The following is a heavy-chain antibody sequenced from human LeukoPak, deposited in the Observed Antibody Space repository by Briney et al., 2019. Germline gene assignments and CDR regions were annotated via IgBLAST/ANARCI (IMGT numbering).Heavy chain of an antibody. CDR1: GGTFSSYA. D-gene: IGHD6-25*01. J-gene: IGHJ5*02. V-gene: IGHV1-18*01. CDR3: ARAEAAANWFDP. CDR2: ISAYNGNT. Sequence: ASVKVSCKASGGTFSSYAISWVRQAPGQGLEWMGWISAYNGNTNYAQKLQGRVTMTTDTSTSTAYMELRSLRSDDTAVYYCARAEAAANWFDPWGQGTLVTVSS.